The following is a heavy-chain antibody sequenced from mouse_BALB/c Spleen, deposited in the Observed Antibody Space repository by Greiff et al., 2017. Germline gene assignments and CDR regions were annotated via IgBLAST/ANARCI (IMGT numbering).Heavy chain of an antibody. D-gene: IGHD1-1*02. CDR2: ILPGSGST. Sequence: LVESGAELMKPGASVKISCKATGYTFSSYWIEWVKQRPGHGLEWIGEILPGSGSTNYNEKFKGKATFTADTSSNTAYMQLSSLTSEDSAVYYCALWSYAMDYWGQGTSVTVSS. V-gene: IGHV1-9*01. CDR1: GYTFSSYW. CDR3: ALWSYAMDY. J-gene: IGHJ4*01.